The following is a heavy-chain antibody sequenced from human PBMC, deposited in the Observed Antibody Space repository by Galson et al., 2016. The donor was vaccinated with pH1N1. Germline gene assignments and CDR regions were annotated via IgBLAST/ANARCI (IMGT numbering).Heavy chain of an antibody. J-gene: IGHJ1*01. CDR3: AKLDGYNCGYFQH. Sequence: SLRLSCAASGFTFFSGYSMNWVRQAPGKGLEWVSLISNSGSYIYYADSVKGRFTISRDNAKNPLYLQMNSLRAEDTALYYCAKLDGYNCGYFQHWGQGTLVTVSS. D-gene: IGHD5-24*01. CDR2: ISNSGSYI. V-gene: IGHV3-21*04. CDR1: GFTFFSGYS.